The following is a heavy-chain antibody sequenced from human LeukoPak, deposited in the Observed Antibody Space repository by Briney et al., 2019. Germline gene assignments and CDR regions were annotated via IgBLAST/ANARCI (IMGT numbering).Heavy chain of an antibody. CDR3: ARDLPPYYFDY. Sequence: ASVKVSFTSSGGIFISYAISWVRQAPGQGLEWMGRIIPILGIANYAQKFQGRVTITADKSTSTAYMDLSSLRSEDTAVYYCARDLPPYYFDYWGQGTLVTVSS. V-gene: IGHV1-69*04. CDR2: IIPILGIA. J-gene: IGHJ4*02. CDR1: GGIFISYA.